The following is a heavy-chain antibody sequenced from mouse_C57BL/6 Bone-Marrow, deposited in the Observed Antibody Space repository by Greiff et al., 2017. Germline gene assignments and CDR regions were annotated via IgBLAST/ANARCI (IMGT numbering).Heavy chain of an antibody. CDR1: GYTFTSYW. CDR2: IDPSDSYT. V-gene: IGHV1-69*01. D-gene: IGHD1-1*01. CDR3: ARDGYYGSSWYFDV. J-gene: IGHJ1*03. Sequence: QVQLQQPGAELVMPGASVKLSCKASGYTFTSYWMHWVKQRPGQGLEWIGEIDPSDSYTNYNQKFKGKSTLTVDKSSSTAYIQLSSLTSEDSAVYYCARDGYYGSSWYFDVWGTGTTVTVSS.